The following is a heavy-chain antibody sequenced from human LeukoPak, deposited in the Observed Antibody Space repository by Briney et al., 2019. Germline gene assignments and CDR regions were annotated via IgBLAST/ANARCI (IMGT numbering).Heavy chain of an antibody. Sequence: PSETLSLTCAVYGGSFSGYYWSWIRQPPGKGLEWIGEINHSGSTNYNPSLKSRVTISVDTSKNQFSLKLSSLTAADTAVYYCARANYYDTIGYSRGAFDIWGQGTMVTVSS. CDR2: INHSGST. CDR3: ARANYYDTIGYSRGAFDI. J-gene: IGHJ3*02. CDR1: GGSFSGYY. D-gene: IGHD3-22*01. V-gene: IGHV4-34*01.